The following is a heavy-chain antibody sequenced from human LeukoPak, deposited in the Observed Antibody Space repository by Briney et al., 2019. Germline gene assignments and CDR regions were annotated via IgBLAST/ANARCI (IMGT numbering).Heavy chain of an antibody. J-gene: IGHJ6*03. CDR1: GFTFSSYE. CDR3: ARDRIAVAGNYYMDV. Sequence: GGSLRLSCAASGFTFSSYEMNWVRQAPGKGLEWVSYISSSSSTIYYADSVKGRFTISRDNAKNSLYLQMNSLRAEDTAVYYCARDRIAVAGNYYMDVWGKGTTVTVSS. D-gene: IGHD6-19*01. CDR2: ISSSSSTI. V-gene: IGHV3-48*01.